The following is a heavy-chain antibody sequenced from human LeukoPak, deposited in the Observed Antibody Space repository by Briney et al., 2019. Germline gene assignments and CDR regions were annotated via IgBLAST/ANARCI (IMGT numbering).Heavy chain of an antibody. CDR2: IYTSGST. CDR3: ARDSDYDFWSGYPSYFDY. Sequence: TLSLACTVSGGSISSGSYYWSWIRQPAGKGLEWIGRIYTSGSTNYNPSLKSRVTISVDTSKNQFSLKLSSVTAADTAVYYCARDSDYDFWSGYPSYFDYWGQGTLVTVSS. CDR1: GGSISSGSYY. V-gene: IGHV4-61*02. J-gene: IGHJ4*02. D-gene: IGHD3-3*01.